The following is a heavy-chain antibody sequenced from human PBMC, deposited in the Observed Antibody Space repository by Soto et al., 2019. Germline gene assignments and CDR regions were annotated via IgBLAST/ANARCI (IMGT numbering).Heavy chain of an antibody. CDR3: AADIVGTGAY. Sequence: EVQLVESGGDLVQPGGSLRLSCAVSGFTISDHYMDWVRQAPGKGLEWVGRTTNEANSYTTEYAASVKGRFTISRDDSNNSLYLQMNSLKTEYTAIYYCAADIVGTGAYWRQGTLVTVSS. CDR1: GFTISDHY. D-gene: IGHD5-12*01. J-gene: IGHJ4*02. CDR2: TTNEANSYTT. V-gene: IGHV3-72*01.